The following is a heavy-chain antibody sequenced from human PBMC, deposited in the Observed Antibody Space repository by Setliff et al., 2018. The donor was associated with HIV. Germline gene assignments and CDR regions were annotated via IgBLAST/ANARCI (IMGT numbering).Heavy chain of an antibody. CDR2: IIPIFGAA. Sequence: SVKVSCKASGGTFSSYAISWVRQAPRQGLEWMGGIIPIFGAANYAQKFQGRVTITTDESTSTAYMELSSLRSEDTAVYYCAREGDCSGGSCYYYYGMDVWGQGTTVTVSS. D-gene: IGHD2-15*01. J-gene: IGHJ6*02. CDR3: AREGDCSGGSCYYYYGMDV. V-gene: IGHV1-69*05. CDR1: GGTFSSYA.